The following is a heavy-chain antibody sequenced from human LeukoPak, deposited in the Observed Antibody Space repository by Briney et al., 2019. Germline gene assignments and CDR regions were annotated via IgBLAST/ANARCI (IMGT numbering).Heavy chain of an antibody. CDR2: ISYDGSNN. V-gene: IGHV3-30*18. Sequence: GGSLRLSCAASGFPFSSYGMHWVRQAPGKGLEWVALISYDGSNNHYADSVKGRFSISRDDSKNTLYLQMNSLRAEDTAVYYCAKDGATWRDRGAYWGQGTLVTVSS. CDR3: AKDGATWRDRGAY. CDR1: GFPFSSYG. J-gene: IGHJ4*02. D-gene: IGHD1-26*01.